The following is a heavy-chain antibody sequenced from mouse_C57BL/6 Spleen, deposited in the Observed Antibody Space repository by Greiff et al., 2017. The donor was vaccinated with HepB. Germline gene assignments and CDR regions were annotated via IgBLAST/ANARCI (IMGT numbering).Heavy chain of an antibody. CDR3: ARERISYGSSYYAMDY. V-gene: IGHV1-22*01. Sequence: VQLQQSGPELVKPGASVKMSCKASGYTFTDYNMHWVKQSHGKSLEWIGYINPNNGGTSYNQKFKGKATLTVNKSSSTAYMELRSLTSEDSAVYYCARERISYGSSYYAMDYWGQGTSVTVSS. CDR2: INPNNGGT. CDR1: GYTFTDYN. J-gene: IGHJ4*01. D-gene: IGHD1-1*01.